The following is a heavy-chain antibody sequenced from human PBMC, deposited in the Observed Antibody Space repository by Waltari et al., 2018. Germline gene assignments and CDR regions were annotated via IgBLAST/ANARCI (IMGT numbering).Heavy chain of an antibody. CDR3: AKGDGDYGDYRYFHY. V-gene: IGHV3-30*02. CDR2: VRYVGLHK. J-gene: IGHJ1*01. CDR1: GFTFSNYG. Sequence: QVQLVESGGGVVQPGGSLRLSCAASGFTFSNYGMHWVRQAPGKGLGWVAFVRYVGLHKDYADSVNGRFTISRDNSKNTLYLQMNSLRAEDTAVFYCAKGDGDYGDYRYFHYWGQGTLVTVSS. D-gene: IGHD4-17*01.